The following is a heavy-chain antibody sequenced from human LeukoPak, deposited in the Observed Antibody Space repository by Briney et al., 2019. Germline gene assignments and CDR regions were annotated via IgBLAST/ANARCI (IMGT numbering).Heavy chain of an antibody. J-gene: IGHJ3*02. CDR3: ARDLEAYCGGDCYSDI. V-gene: IGHV1-18*01. CDR1: GYTFTSYG. D-gene: IGHD2-21*02. CDR2: ISAYNGNT. Sequence: GASVKVSRKASGYTFTSYGISWVRQAPGQGLEWMGWISAYNGNTNYAQKLQGRVTMTTDTSTSTAYMELRSLRSDDTAVYYCARDLEAYCGGDCYSDIWGQGTMVTVSS.